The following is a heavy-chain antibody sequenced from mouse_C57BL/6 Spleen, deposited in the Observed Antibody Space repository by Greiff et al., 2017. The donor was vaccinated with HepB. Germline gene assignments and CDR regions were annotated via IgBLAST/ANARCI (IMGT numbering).Heavy chain of an antibody. CDR1: GFPITSGYY. CDR3: AGANGSSYGYFDV. D-gene: IGHD1-1*01. V-gene: IGHV12-3*01. CDR2: ITHSGET. J-gene: IGHJ1*03. Sequence: VMLVESGPGLVKPSQSLFLTCSITGFPITSGYYWIWIRQSPGKPLEWMGYITHSGETFYNPSLQSPISITRETSKNQFFLQLNSVTTEDTAMYYCAGANGSSYGYFDVWGTGTTVTVSS.